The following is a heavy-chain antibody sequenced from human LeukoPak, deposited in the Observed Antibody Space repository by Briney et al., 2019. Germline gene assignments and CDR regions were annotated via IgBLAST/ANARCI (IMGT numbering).Heavy chain of an antibody. CDR1: GDSTNTYG. CDR3: ANVAKGRYFFYYMDA. Sequence: ASVKVSRKASGDSTNTYGVAWVRQAPGQGLEWIGWISPYSAYTKYADALQGRVTMTTDTSTTTSYMELRSLRSDDTAVYFCANVAKGRYFFYYMDAWGKGTTVTVS. J-gene: IGHJ6*03. CDR2: ISPYSAYT. V-gene: IGHV1-18*04.